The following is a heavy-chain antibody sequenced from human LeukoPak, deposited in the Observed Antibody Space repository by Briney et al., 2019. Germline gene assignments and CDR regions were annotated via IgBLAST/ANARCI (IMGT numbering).Heavy chain of an antibody. CDR3: GKGGYSGSDYGYFDY. CDR1: GFTFSSYG. D-gene: IGHD1-26*01. CDR2: ISYDGNNK. Sequence: PGRSLRLSCAASGFTFSSYGMHWVRQAPGKGLEWVAVISYDGNNKDYADSVKGRFTISRDNSKTTVSLQMNSLRAEDTAVYYCGKGGYSGSDYGYFDYWGQGTLVTVSS. J-gene: IGHJ4*02. V-gene: IGHV3-30*18.